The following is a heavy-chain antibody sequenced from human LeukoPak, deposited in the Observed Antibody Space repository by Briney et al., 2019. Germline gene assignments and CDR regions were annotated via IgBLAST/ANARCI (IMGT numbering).Heavy chain of an antibody. CDR2: INPNSGGT. V-gene: IGHV1-2*02. CDR1: GYTFTGYY. D-gene: IGHD3-10*01. J-gene: IGHJ4*02. Sequence: ASVKVSCKASGYTFTGYYMHWVRQAPGQGLEWMGWINPNSGGTNYAQKLQGRVTMTRDTSISTAYMELSRLRSDDTAVYYCAREYYYGSGSYYKRVDYWGQGTLVTVSS. CDR3: AREYYYGSGSYYKRVDY.